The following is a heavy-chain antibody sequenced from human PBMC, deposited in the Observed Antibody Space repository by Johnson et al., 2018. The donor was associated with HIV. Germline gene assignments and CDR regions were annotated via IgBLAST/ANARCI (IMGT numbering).Heavy chain of an antibody. CDR1: GFTFSSYG. V-gene: IGHV3-30*03. Sequence: QVQLVESGGGVVQPGRSLRLSCAASGFTFSSYGMHWVRQAPGKGLEWVAVISYDGSNKYYADSVKGRFTISRDNSKKTLYLQMNSLRAEDTAVYYCARGMTTVTNHDAFDIWGQGTMVTVSS. CDR3: ARGMTTVTNHDAFDI. D-gene: IGHD4-17*01. CDR2: ISYDGSNK. J-gene: IGHJ3*02.